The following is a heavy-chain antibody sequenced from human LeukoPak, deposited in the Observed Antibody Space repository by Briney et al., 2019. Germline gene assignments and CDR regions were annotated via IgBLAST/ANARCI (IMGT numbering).Heavy chain of an antibody. Sequence: GTSLRLSCAASGFTFSTYAMSWVRQAPGKGLERVSGISGSGGNTYYADSVKGRFTISRDNSKNTLYLQMNSLRAEDTAVYYCAKVGSRGYWGQGTLVTVSS. D-gene: IGHD3-10*01. CDR2: ISGSGGNT. CDR1: GFTFSTYA. J-gene: IGHJ4*02. V-gene: IGHV3-23*01. CDR3: AKVGSRGY.